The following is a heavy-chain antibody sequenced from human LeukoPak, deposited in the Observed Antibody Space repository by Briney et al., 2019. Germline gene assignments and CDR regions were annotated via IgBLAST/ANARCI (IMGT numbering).Heavy chain of an antibody. CDR1: GFTFSDHY. J-gene: IGHJ6*02. CDR3: ATYCSSTSCQTRGGSALDV. D-gene: IGHD2-2*01. CDR2: TRNKANSYTT. V-gene: IGHV3-72*01. Sequence: GGSLRLSCAASGFTFSDHYMDWVRQAPGKGLEWVGRTRNKANSYTTEYAASVKGRFTISRDDSKNSLYLQMNSLKTEDTAVYYCATYCSSTSCQTRGGSALDVWGQGTTVTVSS.